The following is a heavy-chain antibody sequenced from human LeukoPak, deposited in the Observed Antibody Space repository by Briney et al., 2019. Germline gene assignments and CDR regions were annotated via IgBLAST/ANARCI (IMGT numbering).Heavy chain of an antibody. D-gene: IGHD3-3*01. CDR3: AKSMEWLLFLSHFDY. Sequence: GGSLRLSCAASGFTFSSHSMNWVRQAPGKGLEWVSAISGSGGSRYYADSVKGRFAISRDNTKNTLYLQMNSLRAEDTAVYYCAKSMEWLLFLSHFDYWGQGTLVTVSS. CDR1: GFTFSSHS. V-gene: IGHV3-23*01. CDR2: ISGSGGSR. J-gene: IGHJ4*02.